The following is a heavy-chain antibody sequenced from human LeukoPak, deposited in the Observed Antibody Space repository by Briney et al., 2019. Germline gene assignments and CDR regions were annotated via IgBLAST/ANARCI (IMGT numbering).Heavy chain of an antibody. CDR3: ARETMRVPPYCGGDCYSYFDY. V-gene: IGHV3-30-3*01. D-gene: IGHD2-21*01. CDR2: ISYDGSNK. J-gene: IGHJ4*02. Sequence: GGSLRLSCAASGFTFSSYAMHWVRQAPGKGLEWVAVISYDGSNKYYADSVKGRFTISRDNSKNTLYLQMNSLRAEDTAVYYCARETMRVPPYCGGDCYSYFDYWGQGTLVTVSS. CDR1: GFTFSSYA.